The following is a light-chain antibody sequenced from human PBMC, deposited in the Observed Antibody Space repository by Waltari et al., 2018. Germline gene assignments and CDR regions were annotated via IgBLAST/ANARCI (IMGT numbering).Light chain of an antibody. Sequence: QSALTQPASVSGSPGQSLTISCTGTGSDVGGYNYVSWYQQHPGKAPKLMIYDVSYRPSGVSIRFSGSKSGNTASLTISGLQAEDEADYYCVSYTSSITWVFGGGTKLTVL. J-gene: IGLJ3*02. CDR2: DVS. V-gene: IGLV2-14*03. CDR3: VSYTSSITWV. CDR1: GSDVGGYNY.